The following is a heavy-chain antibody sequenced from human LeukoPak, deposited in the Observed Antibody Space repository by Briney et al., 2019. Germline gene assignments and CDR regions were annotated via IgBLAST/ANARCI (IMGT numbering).Heavy chain of an antibody. CDR1: GGSISSSSYY. J-gene: IGHJ4*02. Sequence: PSETLSLTCTVSGGSISSSSYYWGWIRQPPGKGLEWIGSIYYSGSTYYNPSLKSRVTISVDTSKNQFSLKLNSVTAADTAVYYCARQDYGDYGMDFDYWGQGTLVTVSS. V-gene: IGHV4-39*01. CDR3: ARQDYGDYGMDFDY. D-gene: IGHD4-17*01. CDR2: IYYSGST.